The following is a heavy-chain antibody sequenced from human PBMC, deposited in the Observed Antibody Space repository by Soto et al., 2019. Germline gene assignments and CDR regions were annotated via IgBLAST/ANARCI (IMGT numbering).Heavy chain of an antibody. CDR1: GGSISSYY. J-gene: IGHJ5*02. CDR3: ARVGSSYRYTVSFDP. D-gene: IGHD3-16*02. Sequence: QVQLQESGPGLVKPSETLSLTCTVSGGSISSYYWSWIRQPPGKGLEWIGYIYYSGSTNYNPSLKSRVTISVDTSKNQFSLKLSSVTAADTAVYYCARVGSSYRYTVSFDPWGQGTLVTVSS. V-gene: IGHV4-59*01. CDR2: IYYSGST.